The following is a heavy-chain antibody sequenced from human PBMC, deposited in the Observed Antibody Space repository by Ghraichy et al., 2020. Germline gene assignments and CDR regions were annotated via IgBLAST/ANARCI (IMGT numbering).Heavy chain of an antibody. CDR3: ARDPTVTLYFDL. CDR2: IYYSGST. CDR1: GGSISSGGYY. J-gene: IGHJ2*01. V-gene: IGHV4-31*03. Sequence: SETLSLTCTVSGGSISSGGYYWSWIRQHPGKGLEWIGYIYYSGSTYYNPSLKSRVTISVDTSKNQFSLKLSSVTAADTAVYYCARDPTVTLYFDLWGRGTLVIVSS. D-gene: IGHD4-17*01.